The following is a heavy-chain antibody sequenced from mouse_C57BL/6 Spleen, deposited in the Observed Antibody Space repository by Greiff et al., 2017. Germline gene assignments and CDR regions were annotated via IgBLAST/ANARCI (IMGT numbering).Heavy chain of an antibody. J-gene: IGHJ4*01. CDR3: ASLYYGYDDAMDY. CDR1: GYAFTNYL. D-gene: IGHD2-2*01. V-gene: IGHV1-54*01. CDR2: INPGSGGT. Sequence: QVQLKESGAELVRPGTSVKVSCKASGYAFTNYLIEWVKQRPGQGLEWIGVINPGSGGTNYNEKFKGKATLTADKSSSTAYMQLSSLTSEDSAVYFCASLYYGYDDAMDYWGQGTSVTVSS.